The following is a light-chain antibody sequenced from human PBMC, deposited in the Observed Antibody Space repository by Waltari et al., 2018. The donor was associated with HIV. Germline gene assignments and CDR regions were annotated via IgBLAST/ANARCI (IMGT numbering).Light chain of an antibody. V-gene: IGLV2-23*03. CDR2: EGS. Sequence: QSALTQPASGSGSPGQSITISCTGTISDVGMYNLVSWYQQHPGKAPKLMIYEGSKRPSGVSNRFSGSKSGNTASLTISGLQAEDEADYYCCSYAGRTTFVVFGGGTKLTVL. J-gene: IGLJ2*01. CDR1: ISDVGMYNL. CDR3: CSYAGRTTFVV.